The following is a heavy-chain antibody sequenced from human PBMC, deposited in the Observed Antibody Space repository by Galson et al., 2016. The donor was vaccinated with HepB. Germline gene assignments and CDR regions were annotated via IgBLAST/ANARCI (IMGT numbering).Heavy chain of an antibody. J-gene: IGHJ4*02. Sequence: SLRLSCAASGFTFSNYAMDWVRQAPGKGLEWVAVIYFDGSNKYYADSVKGRFTISRDNSKNTLYLQMNSLTAEDTAVYYCARDVGAAAAPSFDSWGQGTLATVSS. V-gene: IGHV3-33*01. CDR3: ARDVGAAAAPSFDS. CDR2: IYFDGSNK. CDR1: GFTFSNYA. D-gene: IGHD6-13*01.